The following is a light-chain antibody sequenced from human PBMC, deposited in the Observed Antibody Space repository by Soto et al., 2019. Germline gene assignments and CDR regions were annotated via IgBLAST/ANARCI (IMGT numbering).Light chain of an antibody. CDR1: QTIGSS. Sequence: DIQMTQSPSTLFASVGDRVTITCRASQTIGSSLAWYQHKPGKAPKLLIFDASTLQTGVSSRFSGSGFGTDFTLTISNLQPDDFATYYCQQHNDYSPVTFGQGTKLEIK. CDR2: DAS. J-gene: IGKJ2*01. CDR3: QQHNDYSPVT. V-gene: IGKV1-5*01.